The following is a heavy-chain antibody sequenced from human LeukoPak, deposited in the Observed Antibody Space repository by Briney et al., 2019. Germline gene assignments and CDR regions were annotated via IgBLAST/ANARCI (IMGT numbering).Heavy chain of an antibody. V-gene: IGHV5-51*01. CDR3: ASIAARGKEYFQH. CDR1: GCCFTSYW. D-gene: IGHD6-6*01. Sequence: GGALQIFWKGAGCCFTSYWVGWGRRLAGKGREWRGIIYRGDCDSRYSPSFEGEVTISANKSISTAYPQWSSMNASDTAMYYCASIAARGKEYFQHWGQGTLVTVSS. CDR2: IYRGDCDS. J-gene: IGHJ1*01.